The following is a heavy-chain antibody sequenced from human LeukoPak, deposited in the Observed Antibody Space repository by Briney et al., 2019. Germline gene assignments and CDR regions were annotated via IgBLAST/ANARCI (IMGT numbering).Heavy chain of an antibody. J-gene: IGHJ5*02. V-gene: IGHV4-30-4*08. CDR2: IHYRGST. CDR3: ARRFSSSWSRFDH. Sequence: SETLSLTCTVSGGSISSGDYYWSWLRQPPGKGLEWIGYIHYRGSTYYNPSLKSRVTISIDTSKNQFSLKLSSVTAADTAVYYCARRFSSSWSRFDHWGQGTLVTVSS. CDR1: GGSISSGDYY. D-gene: IGHD6-13*01.